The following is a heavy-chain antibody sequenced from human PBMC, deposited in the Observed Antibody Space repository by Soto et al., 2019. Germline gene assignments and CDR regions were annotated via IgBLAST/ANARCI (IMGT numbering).Heavy chain of an antibody. CDR3: ARIGTVLTPDDS. D-gene: IGHD2-21*02. V-gene: IGHV3-48*03. CDR1: GFTFSTYE. J-gene: IGHJ4*02. CDR2: ISSEGSTI. Sequence: GGSLRLSCVGSGFTFSTYEMQWVRQAPGKGLEWVSYISSEGSTIFYGESVKGRFIVSRDNDRSSLYLQMNSLRVEDSGVYYCARIGTVLTPDDSWGQGTLVTVSS.